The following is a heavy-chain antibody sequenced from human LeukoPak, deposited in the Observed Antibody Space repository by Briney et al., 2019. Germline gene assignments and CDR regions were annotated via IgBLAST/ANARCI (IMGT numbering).Heavy chain of an antibody. J-gene: IGHJ4*02. D-gene: IGHD3-10*01. CDR1: GGAISSSSYY. V-gene: IGHV4-39*01. CDR3: ARRGVQGVI. Sequence: PSETLSLTCTVSGGAISSSSYYWGWIRQPPGKGLEWIGSIYYSGSTYYNPSLKSRVTISADTSKNQFSLKLSSVTAADTAVYYCARRGVQGVIWGQGTLVTVSS. CDR2: IYYSGST.